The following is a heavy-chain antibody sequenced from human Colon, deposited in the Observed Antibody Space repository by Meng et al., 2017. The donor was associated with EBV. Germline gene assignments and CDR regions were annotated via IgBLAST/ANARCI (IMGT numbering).Heavy chain of an antibody. V-gene: IGHV7-4-1*02. Sequence: GQRVQSASQLMTPGASVNGSCKATGYTCSTYTIKWARQAHGRGLEWMGWISTNTGTPTYTQGFTGRFVFSLDTSVSTAYLQISSLKAEDTAVYYCARGGNFDPWGQGTLVTVSS. D-gene: IGHD2/OR15-2a*01. CDR3: ARGGNFDP. J-gene: IGHJ5*02. CDR1: GYTCSTYT. CDR2: ISTNTGTP.